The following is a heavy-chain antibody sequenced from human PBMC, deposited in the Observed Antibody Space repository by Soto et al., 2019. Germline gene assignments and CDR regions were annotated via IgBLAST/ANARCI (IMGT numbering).Heavy chain of an antibody. CDR2: IYYSGST. V-gene: IGHV4-59*01. CDR1: GGSISSYY. D-gene: IGHD1-26*01. J-gene: IGHJ6*02. CDR3: ATGDSGSYIPLYYYYGMDV. Sequence: QVQLQESGPGLVKPSETLSLTCTVSGGSISSYYWSWIRQPPGKGLEWIGDIYYSGSTNYNPSLKSRVTISVDTSKNQFSLKLSSVTAADTAVYYCATGDSGSYIPLYYYYGMDVWGQGTTVTVSS.